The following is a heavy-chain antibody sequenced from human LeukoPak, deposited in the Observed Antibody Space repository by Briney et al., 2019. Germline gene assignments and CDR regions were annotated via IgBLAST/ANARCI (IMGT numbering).Heavy chain of an antibody. J-gene: IGHJ6*02. CDR1: GGSISSYY. Sequence: PSETLSLTCTVSGGSISSYYWSWIRQPAGKGLEWIGRIYTSGSTNYKPSLRSRVTMSVDTSKNQLSLKLSSVTAADTAVYYCARTGDDRYSGPNWDLYGMDVWGQGTTVTVSS. D-gene: IGHD5-12*01. CDR3: ARTGDDRYSGPNWDLYGMDV. CDR2: IYTSGST. V-gene: IGHV4-4*07.